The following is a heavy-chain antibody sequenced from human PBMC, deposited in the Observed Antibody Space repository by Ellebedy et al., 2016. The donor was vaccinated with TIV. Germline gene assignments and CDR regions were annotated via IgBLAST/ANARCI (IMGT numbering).Heavy chain of an antibody. D-gene: IGHD3-16*01. CDR2: INHSRIT. CDR3: ARVSNLKGADY. Sequence: MPSETLSLTCAVYGGSFSGYYWSWIRQPPGKGLEWIGEINHSRITNYNPSLKSRVTISVDTSKNQFSLKLSSVTAADTAVYYCARVSNLKGADYWGQGTLVTVSS. J-gene: IGHJ4*02. V-gene: IGHV4-34*01. CDR1: GGSFSGYY.